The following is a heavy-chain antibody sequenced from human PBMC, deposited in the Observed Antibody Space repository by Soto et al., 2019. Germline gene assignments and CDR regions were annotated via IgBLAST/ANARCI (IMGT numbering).Heavy chain of an antibody. J-gene: IGHJ6*02. CDR1: GFTFSNYA. V-gene: IGHV3-30-3*01. Sequence: QVQLVESGGGVVQPGRSLRLSCAASGFTFSNYAIHWVRQATGKGLEWVAVVSSAGSHKYYADSVRGRFSISRDNAQDTLHLQINSLRPEASTNYFCARPYCSSPHFYLYSYPIDVWGQGTTVAVSS. CDR2: VSSAGSHK. D-gene: IGHD2-2*01. CDR3: ARPYCSSPHFYLYSYPIDV.